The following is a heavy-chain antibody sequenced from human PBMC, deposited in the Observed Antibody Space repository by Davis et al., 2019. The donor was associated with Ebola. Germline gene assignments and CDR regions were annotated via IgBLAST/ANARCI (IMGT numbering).Heavy chain of an antibody. J-gene: IGHJ4*02. V-gene: IGHV4-59*12. D-gene: IGHD5-18*01. CDR2: VYYSGST. CDR1: GGPISGYF. Sequence: MPSETLSLTCTVSGGPISGYFWSWVRQPPGKGLEWIAYVYYSGSTNYNPSVQGRATISVDTSKSQFSLKLSSVTAADTAVYYCARVASYGDYFDYWGLGTLVTVSS. CDR3: ARVASYGDYFDY.